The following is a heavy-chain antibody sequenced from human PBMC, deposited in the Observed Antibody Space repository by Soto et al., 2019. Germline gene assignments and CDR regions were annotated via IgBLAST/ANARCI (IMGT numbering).Heavy chain of an antibody. D-gene: IGHD3-22*01. Sequence: TLSLTCTVSGGSISSGGYYCSWIRQHPGKGLEWIGYIYYSGSTYYNPSLKSRVTISVDTSKNQFSLKLSSVTAADTAVYYCARTPFYDSSGYYRNYYYYGMDVWGQGTTVTVSS. CDR3: ARTPFYDSSGYYRNYYYYGMDV. CDR1: GGSISSGGYY. CDR2: IYYSGST. V-gene: IGHV4-31*03. J-gene: IGHJ6*02.